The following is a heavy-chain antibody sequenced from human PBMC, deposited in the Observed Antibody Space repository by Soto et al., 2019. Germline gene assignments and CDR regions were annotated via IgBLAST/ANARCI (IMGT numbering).Heavy chain of an antibody. CDR1: GFTFSSYS. CDR2: ISSSSSYI. Sequence: WGSLRLSCAASGFTFSSYSMNWVRQAPGKGLEWVSSISSSSSYIYDADSVKGRFTMFRDKAENSVNIQMNSLRAEGTAVYYCARALVYDFWSGYAGNNWFDPWGQGSRVTGAS. V-gene: IGHV3-21*01. D-gene: IGHD3-3*01. CDR3: ARALVYDFWSGYAGNNWFDP. J-gene: IGHJ5*02.